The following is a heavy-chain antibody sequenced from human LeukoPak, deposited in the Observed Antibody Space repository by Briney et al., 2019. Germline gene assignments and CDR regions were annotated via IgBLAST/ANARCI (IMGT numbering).Heavy chain of an antibody. CDR3: ARVGWGGAAQHPNWLDP. J-gene: IGHJ5*02. D-gene: IGHD3-10*01. Sequence: SETLSLTCTVSGGSISRGSYYWGWIRQPPGTGLQWIANVYHNRNTAYNPSLRSRATISIDTSRNQFSLRLNSVTAADTAVYYCARVGWGGAAQHPNWLDPWGQGTLVTVSS. CDR1: GGSISRGSYY. V-gene: IGHV4-39*07. CDR2: VYHNRNT.